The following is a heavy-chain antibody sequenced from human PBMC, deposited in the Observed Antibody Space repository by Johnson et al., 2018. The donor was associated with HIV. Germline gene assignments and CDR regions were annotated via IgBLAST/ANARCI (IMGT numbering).Heavy chain of an antibody. CDR1: GFTFSSYA. D-gene: IGHD3-22*01. CDR2: ISYDGSNK. CDR3: AREGNYYDSSSHAFDI. V-gene: IGHV3-30-3*01. Sequence: VQLVESGGGVVQPGRSLRLSCAASGFTFSSYAMHWVRQAPGKGLEWVAVISYDGSNKYYADSVKGRFPISRDNAKNSLYLQMNSLRAEDTAVYYCAREGNYYDSSSHAFDIWGQGTMVTVSS. J-gene: IGHJ3*02.